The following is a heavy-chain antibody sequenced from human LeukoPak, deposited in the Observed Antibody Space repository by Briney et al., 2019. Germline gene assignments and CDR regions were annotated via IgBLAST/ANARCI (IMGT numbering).Heavy chain of an antibody. D-gene: IGHD3-22*01. J-gene: IGHJ4*02. CDR1: GYTFTSYA. V-gene: IGHV7-4-1*02. CDR3: AGVVRGSSGYRYYSDY. Sequence: ASVKVSCKASGYTFTSYAMIWVRQAPGQGLEWMGWINTNTENPTYAQGFTGRFVFSLDTSVSTAYLQISSLKAEDTAVYYCAGVVRGSSGYRYYSDYWGQGTLVTVSS. CDR2: INTNTENP.